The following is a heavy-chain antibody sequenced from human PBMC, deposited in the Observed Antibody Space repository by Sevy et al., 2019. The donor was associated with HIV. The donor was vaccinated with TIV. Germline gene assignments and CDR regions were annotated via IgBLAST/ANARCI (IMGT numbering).Heavy chain of an antibody. CDR3: ARAQGYCVVERCYGGSVNAFDF. V-gene: IGHV3-33*01. CDR2: IWYDGNNK. CDR1: GFTFSNYG. J-gene: IGHJ3*01. D-gene: IGHD2-15*01. Sequence: GGSLRLSCVASGFTFSNYGIHWVRQAPGKGLEWVAVIWYDGNNKYYADSVKGRFTISRDNSKNTLYLQMNSLRAEDTAVYYCARAQGYCVVERCYGGSVNAFDFWGQGTMVTVSS.